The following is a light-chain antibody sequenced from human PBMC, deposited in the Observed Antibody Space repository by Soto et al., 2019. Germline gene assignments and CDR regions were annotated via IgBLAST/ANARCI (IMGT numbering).Light chain of an antibody. CDR3: QQYTRYSAYT. CDR1: QTISNW. J-gene: IGKJ2*01. V-gene: IGKV1-5*03. Sequence: DIQMTQFPSTLSASIGDRVTITCRASQTISNWLAWYQQKPGKAPKLLIYKASSLETGVPSRFSGSGSGTEFTLTRSSLQPDDFATYYCQQYTRYSAYTFGQGTRLELK. CDR2: KAS.